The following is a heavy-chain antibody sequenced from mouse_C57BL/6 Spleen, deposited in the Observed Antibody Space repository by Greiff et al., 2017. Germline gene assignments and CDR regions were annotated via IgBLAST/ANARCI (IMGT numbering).Heavy chain of an antibody. CDR3: ARDNCDY. CDR2: IYPGDGDT. CDR1: GYAFSSSW. J-gene: IGHJ2*01. Sequence: VKLQESGPELVKPGASVKISCKASGYAFSSSWMNWVKQRPGKGLEWIGRIYPGDGDTNYNGKFKGKATLTADKSSSTAYMQLSSLTSEDSAVYFCARDNCDYWGQGTTLTVSS. V-gene: IGHV1-82*01.